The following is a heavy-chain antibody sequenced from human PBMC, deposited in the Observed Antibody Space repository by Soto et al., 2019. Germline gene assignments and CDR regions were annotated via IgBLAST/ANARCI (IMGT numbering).Heavy chain of an antibody. CDR2: INSDGSST. V-gene: IGHV3-74*01. D-gene: IGHD3-3*01. CDR1: GFTFSSYW. J-gene: IGHJ6*02. Sequence: GGSLRLSCAASGFTFSSYWMHWVRQAPGKGLVWVSRINSDGSSTSYADSVKGRFTISRDNAKNTLYLQMNSLRAEDTAVYYCARGDFWSGYLYYYYGMDVWGQGTTVTVSS. CDR3: ARGDFWSGYLYYYYGMDV.